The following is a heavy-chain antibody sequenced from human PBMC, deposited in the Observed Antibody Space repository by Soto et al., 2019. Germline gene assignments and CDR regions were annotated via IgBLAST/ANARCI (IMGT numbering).Heavy chain of an antibody. Sequence: EVQLLESGGGLVQPGGSLRLSCAASGFTFSSYAMSWVRQAPGKGLEWVSAISGSGGSTYYADSVKGRFTISRDNPKHTLYLQMNSLRAEDTAVYYCAKDRYYDISGYYYFDYWGQGTLVTVSS. D-gene: IGHD3-22*01. V-gene: IGHV3-23*01. CDR3: AKDRYYDISGYYYFDY. CDR1: GFTFSSYA. J-gene: IGHJ4*02. CDR2: ISGSGGST.